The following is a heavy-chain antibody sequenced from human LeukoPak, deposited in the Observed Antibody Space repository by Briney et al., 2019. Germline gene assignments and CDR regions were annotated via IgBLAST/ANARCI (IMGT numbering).Heavy chain of an antibody. CDR1: GFTFTDYS. D-gene: IGHD3-22*01. CDR3: AKPYYDSSTFDI. J-gene: IGHJ3*02. CDR2: ISTVSTYT. V-gene: IGHV3-21*04. Sequence: GGSLRLSCAPSGFTFTDYSMNWVRQAPGKGLEWVASISTVSTYTFYADSVKGRFSISRDNSKNTLYLQVNSLRAEDTAVYYCAKPYYDSSTFDIWGQGTMVTVSS.